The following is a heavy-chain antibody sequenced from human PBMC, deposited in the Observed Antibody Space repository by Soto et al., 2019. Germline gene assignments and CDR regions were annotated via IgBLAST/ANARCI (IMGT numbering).Heavy chain of an antibody. Sequence: ASVKVSCKASGYIFTSFGISWVRQAPGQGLEWMGWISAYNGNTNYAQNLQGRVTMTTDTSTSTAYMELRSLRSDSTAVYYDARDNSRLYFDYWGQGALVTVSS. D-gene: IGHD1-26*01. CDR3: ARDNSRLYFDY. J-gene: IGHJ4*02. CDR1: GYIFTSFG. V-gene: IGHV1-18*01. CDR2: ISAYNGNT.